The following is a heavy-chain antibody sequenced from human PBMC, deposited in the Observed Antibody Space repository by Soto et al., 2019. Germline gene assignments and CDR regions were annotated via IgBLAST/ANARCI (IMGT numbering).Heavy chain of an antibody. CDR2: IYYSGST. CDR1: GGSISSSY. CDR3: ARGIEGWYQGRYYYGMDV. V-gene: IGHV4-59*01. Sequence: PSETLSLTCTVSGGSISSSYWSWIRQPPGKGLEWIGYIYYSGSTNCNPSLKSRVTISEDTSKNQISLKLSSVAAADTAVYYCARGIEGWYQGRYYYGMDVWGQGTTVTVSS. D-gene: IGHD6-19*01. J-gene: IGHJ6*02.